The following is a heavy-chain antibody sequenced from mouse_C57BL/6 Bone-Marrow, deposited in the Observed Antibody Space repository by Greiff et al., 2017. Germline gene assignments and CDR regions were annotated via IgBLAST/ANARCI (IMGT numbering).Heavy chain of an antibody. D-gene: IGHD2-3*01. J-gene: IGHJ3*01. CDR2: IDPENGDT. CDR3: TTGYDWFAY. V-gene: IGHV14-4*01. CDR1: GFNIKDDY. Sequence: VQLQQSGAELVRPGASVKLSCTASGFNIKDDYMHWVKQRPEQGLEWIGWIDPENGDTEYASKFQGKATIPADTSSNTAYLQLSSLTSEDTAVYYCTTGYDWFAYWGQGTLVTVSA.